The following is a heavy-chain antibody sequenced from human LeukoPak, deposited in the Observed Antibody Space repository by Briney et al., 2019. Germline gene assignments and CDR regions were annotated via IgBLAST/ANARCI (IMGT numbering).Heavy chain of an antibody. V-gene: IGHV4-30-2*01. CDR1: GDSISSGGYS. Sequence: SQTLSLTCAVSGDSISSGGYSWSWIRQPPGKGLGWIGYVYHSGSTYYNPSLKSRVTISVDRSKSQFSLKLTSVTAADTAEYYCAGVVATGGVWFDPWGQGTLVTVSS. J-gene: IGHJ5*02. D-gene: IGHD2-21*02. CDR3: AGVVATGGVWFDP. CDR2: VYHSGST.